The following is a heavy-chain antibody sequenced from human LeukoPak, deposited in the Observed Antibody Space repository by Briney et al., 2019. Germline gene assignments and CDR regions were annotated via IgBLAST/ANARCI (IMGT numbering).Heavy chain of an antibody. D-gene: IGHD6-19*01. Sequence: GGSLRLSCTASGFTVSSSYMTWVRQAPGKGLEWVSLIYGGGGTYYADSVKGRFTISRHNSENTLYLEMSSLRPEDTAVYYCARVGVGTVAGNYFDDWGQGTLVTVSS. J-gene: IGHJ4*02. CDR2: IYGGGGT. V-gene: IGHV3-53*04. CDR3: ARVGVGTVAGNYFDD. CDR1: GFTVSSSY.